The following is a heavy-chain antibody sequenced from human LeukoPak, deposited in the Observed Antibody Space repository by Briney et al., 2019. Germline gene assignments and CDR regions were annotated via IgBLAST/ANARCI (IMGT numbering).Heavy chain of an antibody. Sequence: GGSLRLSCAASGFTFSGYAINWVRQAPGKGLEWVSVISNSGINTYYADSVKGRFTISRDNSKNTLYLQMNSLRAEDTATYYCAKDRLSSTSRSAFDIWGQGTMVTVSS. J-gene: IGHJ3*02. CDR3: AKDRLSSTSRSAFDI. CDR1: GFTFSGYA. D-gene: IGHD2-2*01. V-gene: IGHV3-23*01. CDR2: ISNSGINT.